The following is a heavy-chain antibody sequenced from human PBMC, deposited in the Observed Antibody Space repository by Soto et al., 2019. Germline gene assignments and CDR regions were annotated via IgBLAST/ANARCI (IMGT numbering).Heavy chain of an antibody. CDR1: GGSLTSGGYY. J-gene: IGHJ4*02. V-gene: IGHV4-31*03. CDR3: AKHKESYYDSSGSV. Sequence: SETLSLTCSVSGGSLTSGGYYWSWVRQHPGKDLQWVGSIHYNGDTYYNPSLRSRTSISLDTSEKRFSLMLSSVTAEDTAVYHCAKHKESYYDSSGSVWGQGTLVTVSS. D-gene: IGHD3-22*01. CDR2: IHYNGDT.